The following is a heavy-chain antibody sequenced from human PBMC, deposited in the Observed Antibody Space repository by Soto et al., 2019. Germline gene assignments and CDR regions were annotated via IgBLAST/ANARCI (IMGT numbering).Heavy chain of an antibody. Sequence: QVQLVESGGGVVQPGRSLRLSCAASGFTFSSYGMHWVRQAPGKGLEWVAVIWYDGSNKYYADSVKGRFTISRDNSKNTLYLQMISLRAEDTAVYYCARDLGLQYFDYWGQGTLVTVSS. CDR2: IWYDGSNK. J-gene: IGHJ4*02. CDR3: ARDLGLQYFDY. D-gene: IGHD4-4*01. V-gene: IGHV3-33*01. CDR1: GFTFSSYG.